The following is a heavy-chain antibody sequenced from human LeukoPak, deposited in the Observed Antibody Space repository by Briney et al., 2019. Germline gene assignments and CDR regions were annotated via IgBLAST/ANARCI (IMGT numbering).Heavy chain of an antibody. CDR3: AKGVGSSWSNDAFDI. D-gene: IGHD6-13*01. V-gene: IGHV3-21*01. CDR2: ISTSGSYI. Sequence: GGSLRLSCAASGFTFSSYSMNWVRQAPGKGLEWVSSISTSGSYIHYADSVKGRFTISRDNAKNSLYLQMNSLGAEDTAVYYCAKGVGSSWSNDAFDIWGQGTMVTVSS. CDR1: GFTFSSYS. J-gene: IGHJ3*02.